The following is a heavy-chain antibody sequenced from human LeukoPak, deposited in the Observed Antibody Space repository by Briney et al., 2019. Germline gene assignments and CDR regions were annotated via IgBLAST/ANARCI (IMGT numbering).Heavy chain of an antibody. Sequence: PGGSLRLSCAASGFTFDDYAMHWVRQAPGKGLEWVSGISWNSGSIGYADSVKGRFTISRDNAKNSLYLQMNSLRAEGMALYYCAKVGNDSSSWYSYFDYWGQGTLVTVSS. V-gene: IGHV3-9*03. CDR2: ISWNSGSI. CDR3: AKVGNDSSSWYSYFDY. CDR1: GFTFDDYA. J-gene: IGHJ4*02. D-gene: IGHD6-13*01.